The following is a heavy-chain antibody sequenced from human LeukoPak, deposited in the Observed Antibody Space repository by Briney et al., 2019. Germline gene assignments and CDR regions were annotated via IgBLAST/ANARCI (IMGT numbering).Heavy chain of an antibody. CDR2: IRQDGSLK. V-gene: IGHV3-7*01. J-gene: IGHJ4*02. Sequence: PGGSLRLSCAASGLTFRNYWMSWVRQAPGKGLEWVANIRQDGSLKYYVDSLKGRFTISRDNAKTSVYLQMNSLRAEDTAVYFCARIGYSSSSFDYWGQGTLVTVSS. CDR1: GLTFRNYW. D-gene: IGHD6-6*01. CDR3: ARIGYSSSSFDY.